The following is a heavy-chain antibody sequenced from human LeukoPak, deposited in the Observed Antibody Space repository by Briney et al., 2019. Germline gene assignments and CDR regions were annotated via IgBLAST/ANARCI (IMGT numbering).Heavy chain of an antibody. CDR1: GDSISTSGYY. J-gene: IGHJ2*01. CDR3: ARDGQLELRDWYFDL. D-gene: IGHD1-7*01. CDR2: IYYSGST. V-gene: IGHV4-61*08. Sequence: SETLSLTCTVSGDSISTSGYYYDWIRQPPGKGLEWIGYIYYSGSTNYSPSLKSRVTISVDTSKNQFSLKLSSVTAADTAVYYCARDGQLELRDWYFDLWGRGTLVTVSS.